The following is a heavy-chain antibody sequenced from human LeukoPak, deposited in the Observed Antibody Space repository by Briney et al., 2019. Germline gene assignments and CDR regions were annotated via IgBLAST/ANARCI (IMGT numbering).Heavy chain of an antibody. CDR2: IYYSGST. J-gene: IGHJ4*02. CDR1: GGSISSYY. CDR3: ASWAHYYDSSGHFDY. V-gene: IGHV4-59*12. Sequence: SETLSLTCTVSGGSISSYYWSWIRQPPGKGLERIGYIYYSGSTNYNPSLKSRVTISVDTSKNQFSLKLSSVTAADTAVYYCASWAHYYDSSGHFDYWGQGTLVTVSS. D-gene: IGHD3-22*01.